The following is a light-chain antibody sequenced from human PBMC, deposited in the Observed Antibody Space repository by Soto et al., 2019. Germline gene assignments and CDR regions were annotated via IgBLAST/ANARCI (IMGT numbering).Light chain of an antibody. CDR2: GAS. Sequence: EIVLTQSPGTLSLSPGERATLSCRASQSVSSSYLAWYQQKPGQAPRLLTYGASSRATAIPDRFSGSGSGTDFTLTISRLEPEDFAVYYCQQYGSSPPHTFGQGTKLEIK. J-gene: IGKJ2*01. V-gene: IGKV3-20*01. CDR3: QQYGSSPPHT. CDR1: QSVSSSY.